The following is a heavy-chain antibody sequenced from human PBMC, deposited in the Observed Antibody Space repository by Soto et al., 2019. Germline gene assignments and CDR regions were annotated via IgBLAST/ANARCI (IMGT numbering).Heavy chain of an antibody. V-gene: IGHV3-53*01. J-gene: IGHJ4*01. CDR1: GFTVSSNY. CDR2: IYSDGTA. CDR3: AILSN. D-gene: IGHD6-6*01. Sequence: GGSLRLSCAASGFTVSSNYMNWVRQAPGKGLEWLSIIYSDGTAYYADSVKGRFTISRDTFKNTLYLQMNNLRAEDTAVYYCAILSNWGHGTLVTVSS.